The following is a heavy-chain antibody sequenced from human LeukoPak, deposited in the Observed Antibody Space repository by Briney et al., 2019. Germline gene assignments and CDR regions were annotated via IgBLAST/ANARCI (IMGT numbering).Heavy chain of an antibody. D-gene: IGHD2-2*01. CDR3: ARGSTSHYYYYYYGMDV. J-gene: IGHJ6*02. CDR1: GGSFSGYY. Sequence: PSETLSLTCAVYGGSFSGYYWSWIRQPPGKGLEWIGEIYHSGSTNYNPSLKSRVTISVDTSKNQFSLKLSSVTAADTAVYYCARGSTSHYYYYYYGMDVWGQGTTVTVSS. V-gene: IGHV4-34*01. CDR2: IYHSGST.